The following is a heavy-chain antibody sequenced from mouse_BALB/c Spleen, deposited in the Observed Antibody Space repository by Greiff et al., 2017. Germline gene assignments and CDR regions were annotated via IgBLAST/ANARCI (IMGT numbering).Heavy chain of an antibody. J-gene: IGHJ4*01. CDR3: AREGLFITNAMDY. V-gene: IGHV5-9-4*01. CDR1: GFTFSSYA. D-gene: IGHD1-1*01. CDR2: ISSGGSYT. Sequence: EVKLMESGGGLVKPGGSLKLSCAASGFTFSSYAMSWVRQSPEKRLEWVAEISSGGSYTYYPDTVTGRFTISRDNAKNTLYLEMSSLRSEDTAMYYCAREGLFITNAMDYWGQGTSVTVSS.